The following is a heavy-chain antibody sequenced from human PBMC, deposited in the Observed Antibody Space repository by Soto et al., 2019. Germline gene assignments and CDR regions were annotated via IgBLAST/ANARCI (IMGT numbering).Heavy chain of an antibody. Sequence: PWVSLGLSCAASGFTFSSYSMNWVRQAPGKGLEWVSSISSSSSYIYYADSVKGRFTISRDNAKNSLYLQMNSLRAEETAVYYCARVLDGYNFAAFDYWGQGTLVTVSS. D-gene: IGHD5-12*01. CDR2: ISSSSSYI. CDR3: ARVLDGYNFAAFDY. J-gene: IGHJ4*02. CDR1: GFTFSSYS. V-gene: IGHV3-21*01.